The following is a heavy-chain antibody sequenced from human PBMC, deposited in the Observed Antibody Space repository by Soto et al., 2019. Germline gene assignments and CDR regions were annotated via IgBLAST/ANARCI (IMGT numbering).Heavy chain of an antibody. Sequence: SETLSLTCAVSGGSISSGGYSWSWIRQPPGKGLEWIGYMYHSGSTYYNPSLKSRVTISVDTSKNQFSLRLTSVTAADTAVYYCARDLHSRGSLDYWGQGTLVTVSS. V-gene: IGHV4-30-2*01. D-gene: IGHD3-22*01. CDR1: GGSISSGGYS. CDR2: MYHSGST. CDR3: ARDLHSRGSLDY. J-gene: IGHJ4*02.